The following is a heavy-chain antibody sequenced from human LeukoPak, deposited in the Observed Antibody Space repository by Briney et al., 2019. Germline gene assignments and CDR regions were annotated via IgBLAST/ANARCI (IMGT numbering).Heavy chain of an antibody. V-gene: IGHV4-59*01. CDR1: GGSISSYY. CDR2: IYYSGST. Sequence: SETLSLTCTVSGGSISSYYWSWIRQPPGKGLEWIGYIYYSGSTNYNPSLKSRVTISVDTPKNQFSLKLSSVTAADTAVYYCARPSYSSGWYGAFDIWGQGTMVTVSS. D-gene: IGHD6-19*01. J-gene: IGHJ3*02. CDR3: ARPSYSSGWYGAFDI.